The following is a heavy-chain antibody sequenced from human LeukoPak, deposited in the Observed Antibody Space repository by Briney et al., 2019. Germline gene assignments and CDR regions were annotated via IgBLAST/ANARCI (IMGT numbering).Heavy chain of an antibody. CDR1: GYTFTSYG. Sequence: GASVKVSCKASGYTFTSYGISWVRQAPGQGLEWMGWISAYNGATNYAQKLQGRVTMTTDTSTSTAYMELRSLRSDVTAVYYCARVLSIAAAGTGFDYWGQGTLVTVSS. CDR2: ISAYNGAT. CDR3: ARVLSIAAAGTGFDY. D-gene: IGHD6-13*01. J-gene: IGHJ4*02. V-gene: IGHV1-18*01.